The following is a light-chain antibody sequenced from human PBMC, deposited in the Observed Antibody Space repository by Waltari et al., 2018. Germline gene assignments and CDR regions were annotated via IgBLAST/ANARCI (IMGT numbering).Light chain of an antibody. CDR2: AAS. V-gene: IGKV1-9*01. CDR1: QDISNY. Sequence: DILLTQSPSFLSASVGDRISITCRASQDISNYLAWLQPKPGKAPKVLIYAASSLQSGVPARFSGSGSGAGFTLTISSLQPEDFATYYCQQFESYPRTFGPGTAVDIK. J-gene: IGKJ3*01. CDR3: QQFESYPRT.